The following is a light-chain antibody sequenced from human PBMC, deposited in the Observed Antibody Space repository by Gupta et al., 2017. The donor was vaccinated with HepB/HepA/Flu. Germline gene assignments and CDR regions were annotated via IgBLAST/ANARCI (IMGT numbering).Light chain of an antibody. CDR3: TAWDDSLKSRL. CDR2: SNN. CDR1: SSNIGSNT. J-gene: IGLJ3*02. V-gene: IGLV1-44*01. Sequence: QSALTQPPSASGAPGQKVTISCSGGSSNIGSNTVQWYQQVPGTAPKLLIYSNNQRPSGVPDRFSGSKSGTSASLAISGLQSEDEADYYCTAWDDSLKSRLFGGGTKLTVL.